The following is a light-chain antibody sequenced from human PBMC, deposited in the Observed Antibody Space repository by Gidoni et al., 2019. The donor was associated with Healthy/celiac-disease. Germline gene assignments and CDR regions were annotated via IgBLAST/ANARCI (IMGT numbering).Light chain of an antibody. CDR3: SSYTSSSTLV. J-gene: IGLJ1*01. V-gene: IGLV2-14*01. CDR2: EVS. Sequence: QSARTQPASVSGSPGQSITISCTGTSSDVGGYNYVSWYHQHPGKAPKLMIYEVSNRPSGVSTRFSGSKSGNTASLTISGLQAEDEADYYCSSYTSSSTLVFGTGTKVTVL. CDR1: SSDVGGYNY.